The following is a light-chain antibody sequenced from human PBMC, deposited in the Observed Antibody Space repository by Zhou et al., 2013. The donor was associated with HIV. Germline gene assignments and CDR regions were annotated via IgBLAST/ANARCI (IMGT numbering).Light chain of an antibody. V-gene: IGKV1-39*01. CDR1: QSISSY. CDR3: QQSYSTPYS. Sequence: DIEMTQSPSSLSASVGDRVTITCRASQSISSYLNWYQVKPGKAPELLIYAVSNLQSGVPSRFSGSGSGTDFTLTVSSLQPEDFATYYCQQSYSTPYSFGQGTKLEIK. CDR2: AVS. J-gene: IGKJ2*03.